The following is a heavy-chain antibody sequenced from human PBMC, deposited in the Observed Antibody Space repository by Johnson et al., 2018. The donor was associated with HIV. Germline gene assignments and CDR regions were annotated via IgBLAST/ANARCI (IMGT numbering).Heavy chain of an antibody. CDR1: GFTFSSYA. CDR3: TTGPIAARRGAFDI. J-gene: IGHJ3*02. CDR2: ISGSGGST. V-gene: IGHV3-23*04. D-gene: IGHD6-13*01. Sequence: EQLVESGGGVVQPGRSLRLSCAASGFTFSSYAMSWVRQAPGKGLEWVSAISGSGGSTYYADSVKGRFTISRDNSKNTLYLQMNSLKTEDTAVYSCTTGPIAARRGAFDIWGRGTMVTVSS.